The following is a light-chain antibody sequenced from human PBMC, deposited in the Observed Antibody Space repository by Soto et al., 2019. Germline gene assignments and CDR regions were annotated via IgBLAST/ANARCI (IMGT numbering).Light chain of an antibody. CDR3: QQYVSSPRT. V-gene: IGKV1-33*01. CDR2: DAS. Sequence: DIQMTQSPSSLSASVGDRVTITCQASQDISNYLNWYQQKPGKAPKLLIYDASNLETGVPSRFSGSGSGTDFTFTISSLQPEDIATYYCQQYVSSPRTFGQGTKVEIK. CDR1: QDISNY. J-gene: IGKJ1*01.